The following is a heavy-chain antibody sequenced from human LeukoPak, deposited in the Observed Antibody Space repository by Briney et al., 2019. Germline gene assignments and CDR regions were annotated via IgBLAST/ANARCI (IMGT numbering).Heavy chain of an antibody. Sequence: GSLRLSCAASGFTFRDYAMHWVRQAPGKGLEWVALISYDGKYQFYADSVKGRFTISRDDSKNTLYVQMNSLRAEDTATYYCARDGTLLGSDSNYYYGMDVWGQGTTVTVSS. CDR2: ISYDGKYQ. V-gene: IGHV3-30*04. CDR3: ARDGTLLGSDSNYYYGMDV. CDR1: GFTFRDYA. D-gene: IGHD2-21*02. J-gene: IGHJ6*02.